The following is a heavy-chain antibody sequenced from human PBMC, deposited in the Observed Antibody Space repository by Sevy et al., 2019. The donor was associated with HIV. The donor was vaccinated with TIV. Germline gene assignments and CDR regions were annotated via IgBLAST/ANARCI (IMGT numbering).Heavy chain of an antibody. Sequence: ASVKVSCKASGYTFTSYDINWVRQATGQGLEWMGWMNSNSGNTGYAQKFQGRVTMTRNTSISTAYMERSSLRSEDTAVYYCARYYYDSSGYYDYNGMDVWGQGTTVTVSS. CDR1: GYTFTSYD. CDR3: ARYYYDSSGYYDYNGMDV. CDR2: MNSNSGNT. V-gene: IGHV1-8*01. J-gene: IGHJ6*02. D-gene: IGHD3-22*01.